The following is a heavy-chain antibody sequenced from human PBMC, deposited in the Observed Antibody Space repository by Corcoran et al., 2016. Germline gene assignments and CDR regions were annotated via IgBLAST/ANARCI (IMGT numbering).Heavy chain of an antibody. V-gene: IGHV4-61*01. CDR3: ARAPLACSSTSCYSELPFDY. D-gene: IGHD2-2*01. J-gene: IGHJ4*02. Sequence: QVQLQESGPGLVKPSETLSLTCTVSGGSVSSGSYYWSWIRQPPGKGLEWIGYIYYSGSTNYNPSLKSRVTISVDTSTNQFSLKLSSVTAADTAVYYCARAPLACSSTSCYSELPFDYWGQGTLVTVSS. CDR2: IYYSGST. CDR1: GGSVSSGSYY.